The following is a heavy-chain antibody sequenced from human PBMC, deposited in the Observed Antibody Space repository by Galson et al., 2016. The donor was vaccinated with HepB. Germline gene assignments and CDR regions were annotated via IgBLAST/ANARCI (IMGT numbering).Heavy chain of an antibody. D-gene: IGHD3-22*01. Sequence: SVKVSCKASRYTFTSYYMHWLRQAPGQGLEWIGIINPTGGSTSYAQKFQGRVTMTRDTSTSTVYMELSSLRSEDTAVYYCARVDADYYDSSGYSRWFDPWGQGTLVTVSS. CDR2: INPTGGST. CDR1: RYTFTSYY. CDR3: ARVDADYYDSSGYSRWFDP. V-gene: IGHV1-46*01. J-gene: IGHJ5*02.